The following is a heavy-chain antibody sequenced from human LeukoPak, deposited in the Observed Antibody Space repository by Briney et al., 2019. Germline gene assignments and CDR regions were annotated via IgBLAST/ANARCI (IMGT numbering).Heavy chain of an antibody. CDR3: PTDQSPTYYYDSSGYYFDY. CDR2: IKSKTEGGTT. D-gene: IGHD3-22*01. Sequence: PGGSLRLSCAASGFTFSNAWMSWVRQAPGKGLEWVGRIKSKTEGGTTDYAAPVKGRFTISRDDSKNTLYLQMNSLKTEDTAVYYCPTDQSPTYYYDSSGYYFDYWGQGTLVTVSS. CDR1: GFTFSNAW. V-gene: IGHV3-15*01. J-gene: IGHJ4*02.